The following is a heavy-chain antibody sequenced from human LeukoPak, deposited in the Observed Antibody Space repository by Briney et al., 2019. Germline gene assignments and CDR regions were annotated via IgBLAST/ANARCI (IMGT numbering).Heavy chain of an antibody. Sequence: GGPLRLSCAASGFTFSSYAMHWVRQAPGKGLEWVAVTSYDGSNKYYADSVKGRFTISRDNAKNTLYLQMKSLRAEDTAVYYCVRDWDHFDFDSWGLGTLVTVSS. CDR1: GFTFSSYA. V-gene: IGHV3-30-3*01. D-gene: IGHD3-9*01. J-gene: IGHJ5*01. CDR2: TSYDGSNK. CDR3: VRDWDHFDFDS.